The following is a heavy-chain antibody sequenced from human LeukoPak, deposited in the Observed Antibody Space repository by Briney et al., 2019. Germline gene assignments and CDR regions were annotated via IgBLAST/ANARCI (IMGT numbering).Heavy chain of an antibody. Sequence: NTSETLSLTCAVYGGSFSGYYWSWIRQPPVKGLEWIGEINHSGSTNYNPSLKSRVTISVDTSKNQFSLKLSSVTAAVTAVYYCARAGGATPCDYWGQGTLVTVSS. V-gene: IGHV4-34*01. CDR3: ARAGGATPCDY. J-gene: IGHJ4*02. CDR1: GGSFSGYY. CDR2: INHSGST. D-gene: IGHD1-26*01.